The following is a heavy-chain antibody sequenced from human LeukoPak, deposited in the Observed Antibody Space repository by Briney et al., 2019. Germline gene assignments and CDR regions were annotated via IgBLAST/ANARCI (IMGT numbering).Heavy chain of an antibody. CDR3: ARDGFGNPLGY. Sequence: GGSLRLSSAASGFTFSSYAMSWVRQAPGKGLEWVSAISGSGGSTYYADSVKGRFTISRDNSKNTLYLQMNSLRAEDTAVYYCARDGFGNPLGYWGQGALVTVSS. CDR2: ISGSGGST. CDR1: GFTFSSYA. V-gene: IGHV3-23*01. J-gene: IGHJ4*02. D-gene: IGHD4-23*01.